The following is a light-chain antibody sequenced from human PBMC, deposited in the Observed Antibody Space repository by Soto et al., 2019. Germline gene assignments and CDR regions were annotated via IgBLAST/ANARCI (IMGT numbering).Light chain of an antibody. CDR3: QQRGKWPST. CDR1: QSVSSSY. V-gene: IGKV3D-7*01. J-gene: IGKJ2*02. CDR2: GAS. Sequence: PGERVTLSCRASQSVSSSYLTWYQQKPGQAPRLLIYGASTRATGIPARFSGSGSGTDFTLTISSLQPEDFAVYYCQQRGKWPSTFGPGTKVDIK.